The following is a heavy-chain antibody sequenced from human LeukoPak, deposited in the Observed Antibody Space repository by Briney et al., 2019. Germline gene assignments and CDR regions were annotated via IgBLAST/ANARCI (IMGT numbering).Heavy chain of an antibody. CDR2: IIPIFGTA. D-gene: IGHD3-3*01. Sequence: GASVKVSCKASGGTFSSYAISWVRQAPGQGLEWMGGIIPIFGTANYAQKFQGRVTITADESTSTAYMELSSLRSEDTAVYYCARGGTRNDFWSGYYLGINYYYGMDVWGQGTTVTVSS. CDR1: GGTFSSYA. V-gene: IGHV1-69*13. J-gene: IGHJ6*02. CDR3: ARGGTRNDFWSGYYLGINYYYGMDV.